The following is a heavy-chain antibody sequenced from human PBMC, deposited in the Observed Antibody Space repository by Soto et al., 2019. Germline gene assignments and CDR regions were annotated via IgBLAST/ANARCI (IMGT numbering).Heavy chain of an antibody. V-gene: IGHV4-39*01. CDR2: IYYSGST. J-gene: IGHJ1*01. Sequence: QLQLQESGPGLVKPSETLSLTCTVSGGSISSSSYYWGWIRQPPGKGLEWIGSIYYSGSTYYNPSLKSRVPIYVDTSKNQFSLKLSSVTAADTAVYYCALNGGGVVIAIEYFQHWGQGTLVTVSS. D-gene: IGHD2-21*01. CDR1: GGSISSSSYY. CDR3: ALNGGGVVIAIEYFQH.